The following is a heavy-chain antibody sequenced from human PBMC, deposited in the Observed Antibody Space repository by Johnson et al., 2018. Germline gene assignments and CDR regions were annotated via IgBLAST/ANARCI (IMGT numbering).Heavy chain of an antibody. CDR3: ARDPFFGAYDI. D-gene: IGHD3-3*01. CDR2: LNQDGSVT. Sequence: EEQLLETGGALVQRGETLRLSCAASGFTFSDSWMSWVRQAPGRGLELVSNLNQDGSVTKYVVFVKVRFTISRDKAKNSLYLERNSLRAEDTAVYYCARDPFFGAYDIWGQWTMVAVSS. V-gene: IGHV3-7*01. J-gene: IGHJ3*02. CDR1: GFTFSDSW.